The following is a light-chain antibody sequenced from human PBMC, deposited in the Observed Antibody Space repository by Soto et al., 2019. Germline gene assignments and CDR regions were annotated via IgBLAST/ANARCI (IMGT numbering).Light chain of an antibody. V-gene: IGKV3-15*01. CDR2: GAS. Sequence: EIVMTQSPATLSVSPGERATLSCRASQSVYSKLAWYQQKPGQAPRLLIYGASTRATGIPARFSGSGSGTEFTLTISSLQSEDFAVYYCQQYGSSPPWTFGQGTKVEIK. CDR3: QQYGSSPPWT. J-gene: IGKJ1*01. CDR1: QSVYSK.